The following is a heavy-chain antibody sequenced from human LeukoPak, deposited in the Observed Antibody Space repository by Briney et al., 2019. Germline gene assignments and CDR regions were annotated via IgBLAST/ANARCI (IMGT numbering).Heavy chain of an antibody. J-gene: IGHJ4*02. CDR1: GGTFSSYA. Sequence: ASVKVSCKASGGTFSSYAISWVRQAPGQGLEWMGIINPSGGSTSYAQKFQGRVTMTRDTSTSTVYMELSSLRSEDTAVYYCARVESSGFGFDYWGQGTLVTVSS. D-gene: IGHD3-22*01. CDR3: ARVESSGFGFDY. V-gene: IGHV1-46*01. CDR2: INPSGGST.